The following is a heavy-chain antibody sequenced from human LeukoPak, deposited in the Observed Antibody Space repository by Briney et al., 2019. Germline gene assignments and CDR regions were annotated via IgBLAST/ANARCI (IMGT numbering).Heavy chain of an antibody. CDR1: GFTFSSYG. J-gene: IGHJ4*02. CDR3: GRRGSLSDY. V-gene: IGHV3-33*01. Sequence: GRSLRLSCAASGFTFSSYGMHWVRQAPGKGLEWVAVIWYDGSNKYYADSVKGRFTISRDNSKNTLYLQMNSLRAEDTALYYCGRRGSLSDYWGQGSLVSVSS. D-gene: IGHD3-10*01. CDR2: IWYDGSNK.